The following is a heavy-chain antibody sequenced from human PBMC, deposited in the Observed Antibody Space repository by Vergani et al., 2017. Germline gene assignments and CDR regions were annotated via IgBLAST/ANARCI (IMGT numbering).Heavy chain of an antibody. V-gene: IGHV5-10-1*03. CDR3: ARWGAVAGPSLEAYGMDV. Sequence: EVQLVQSGAEVKTPGDSLRISCKGSGYSFTSYWISWVRQMPGKGLEWMGRIDPSDSYTNYSPSFQGHVTISADKSISTAYLQWSSLKASDTAMYYCARWGAVAGPSLEAYGMDVWGQGTTVTVSS. CDR1: GYSFTSYW. J-gene: IGHJ6*02. CDR2: IDPSDSYT. D-gene: IGHD6-19*01.